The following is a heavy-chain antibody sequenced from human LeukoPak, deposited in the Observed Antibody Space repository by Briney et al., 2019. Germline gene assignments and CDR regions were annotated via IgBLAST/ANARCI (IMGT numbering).Heavy chain of an antibody. CDR3: GRDRVRYMDV. D-gene: IGHD4-11*01. V-gene: IGHV4-59*12. CDR1: GGSISSFY. J-gene: IGHJ6*03. Sequence: KSSVKLSFTSTVSGGSISSFYWSWIPPPPGQGREGLGNVYNSGSTNYHPSLNSLVTISVDTTNNQFSLKLRLVSAADAAVYYAGRDRVRYMDVWGKGTTVTIPS. CDR2: VYNSGST.